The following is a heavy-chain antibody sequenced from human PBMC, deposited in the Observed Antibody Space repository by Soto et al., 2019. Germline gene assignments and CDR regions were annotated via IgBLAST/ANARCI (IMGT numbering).Heavy chain of an antibody. CDR2: ISAYNGNT. V-gene: IGHV1-18*01. D-gene: IGHD1-26*01. J-gene: IGHJ4*02. CDR1: GYTFTSYG. Sequence: QVQLVQSGAGVKKPGASVKVSCKASGYTFTSYGISWVRQAPGQGLEWMGWISAYNGNTNYAQKLQGRVTMTTDTSTSTAYMELRSLRSDDTAVYYCAARKSSGSYAFYYFDYWGQGTLVTVSS. CDR3: AARKSSGSYAFYYFDY.